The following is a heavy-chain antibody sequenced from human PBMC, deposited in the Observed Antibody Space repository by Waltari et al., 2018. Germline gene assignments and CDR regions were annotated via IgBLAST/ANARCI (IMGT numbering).Heavy chain of an antibody. Sequence: EVQLVESGGGLVQPGGSLRLSCAASGFTFSAYWMHWGRQVPGKGLLWVSQVNSAGTGSSYADSVKGRFTSSRDNARNILYLKMNSLTVEDTAVYYCARDTPGDGIDYWGQGTLVTVSP. CDR1: GFTFSAYW. D-gene: IGHD2-21*01. J-gene: IGHJ4*02. CDR2: VNSAGTGS. V-gene: IGHV3-74*01. CDR3: ARDTPGDGIDY.